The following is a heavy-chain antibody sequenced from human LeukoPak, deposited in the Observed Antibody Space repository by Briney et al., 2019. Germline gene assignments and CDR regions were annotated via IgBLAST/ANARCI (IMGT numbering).Heavy chain of an antibody. CDR1: GFTFSSYA. J-gene: IGHJ4*02. CDR3: ARVTVGNYDYVWGSYRSPSFDY. Sequence: GGSLRLSCAASGFTFSSYAMSWVRQAPGKGLEWVSAISGSGGSTYYADSVKGRFTISRDNAKNSLYLQMNSLRAEDTAVYYCARVTVGNYDYVWGSYRSPSFDYWGQGTLVTVSS. CDR2: ISGSGGST. D-gene: IGHD3-16*02. V-gene: IGHV3-23*01.